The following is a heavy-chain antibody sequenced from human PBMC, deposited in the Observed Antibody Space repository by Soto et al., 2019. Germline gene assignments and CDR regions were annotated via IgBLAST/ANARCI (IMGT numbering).Heavy chain of an antibody. Sequence: VGSLRLSCAASGFTFSNAWMSWVRQAPGKGLEWVGRSKSKTDGGTTDYAAPVKGRFTISRDDSKNTLYLQMNSLKTEDTAVYYCTTSAVAGIYYFDYWGQGTLVTVSS. CDR2: SKSKTDGGTT. CDR1: GFTFSNAW. D-gene: IGHD6-19*01. J-gene: IGHJ4*02. CDR3: TTSAVAGIYYFDY. V-gene: IGHV3-15*01.